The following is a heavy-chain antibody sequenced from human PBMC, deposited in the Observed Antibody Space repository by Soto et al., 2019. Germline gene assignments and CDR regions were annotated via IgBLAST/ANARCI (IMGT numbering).Heavy chain of an antibody. CDR3: ARRTGTTGEAFDI. Sequence: PGESLKISCKGSGYSFTSYWIGWVRQMPGKGLEWMGIIYPGDSDTRYSPSFQGQVTISADKSISTAYLQRSSLKASDTAMYYCARRTGTTGEAFDIWGQGTMVTVSS. D-gene: IGHD1-7*01. J-gene: IGHJ3*02. V-gene: IGHV5-51*01. CDR1: GYSFTSYW. CDR2: IYPGDSDT.